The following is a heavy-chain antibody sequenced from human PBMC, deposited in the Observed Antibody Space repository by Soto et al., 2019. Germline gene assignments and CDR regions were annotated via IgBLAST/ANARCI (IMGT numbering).Heavy chain of an antibody. CDR1: GGSISSGGYS. CDR2: IYHSGST. D-gene: IGHD3-3*01. CDR3: ARNSRSWRLGYFDY. J-gene: IGHJ4*02. Sequence: SETLSLTCAVSGGSISSGGYSWSWIRQPPGKGLEWIGYIYHSGSTYYNPSLKSRVTISVDRSKNQFSLKLSSVTAADTAVYYCARNSRSWRLGYFDYWGQGTLVTVSS. V-gene: IGHV4-30-2*01.